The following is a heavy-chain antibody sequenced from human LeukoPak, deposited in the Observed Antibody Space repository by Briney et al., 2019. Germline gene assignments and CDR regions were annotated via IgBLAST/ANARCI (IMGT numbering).Heavy chain of an antibody. D-gene: IGHD1-1*01. J-gene: IGHJ6*02. V-gene: IGHV3-53*01. CDR2: IYSGGST. Sequence: PGGSLRLSCAASGFTVSSNYMSWVRQAPGKGLEWVSVIYSGGSTYYADSVKGRFTISRDNSKNTLYLQMNSLRAEDTAVYYCARERLERRNYYYGMDVWGQGTTVTVSS. CDR3: ARERLERRNYYYGMDV. CDR1: GFTVSSNY.